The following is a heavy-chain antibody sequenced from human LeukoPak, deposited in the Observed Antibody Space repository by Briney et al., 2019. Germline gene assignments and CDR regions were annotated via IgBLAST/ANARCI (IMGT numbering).Heavy chain of an antibody. D-gene: IGHD1-14*01. Sequence: GGSLRLSCAGSGFTFGGYGMHWFRQTPGKGLEWVAVIAYDGSRAFYADSVKGRFTISRDNSKNTMSVQMDDLRAEDKAVYYCTRYNNDHFDYWGQGTLVTVS. CDR2: IAYDGSRA. CDR3: TRYNNDHFDY. CDR1: GFTFGGYG. V-gene: IGHV3-33*01. J-gene: IGHJ4*02.